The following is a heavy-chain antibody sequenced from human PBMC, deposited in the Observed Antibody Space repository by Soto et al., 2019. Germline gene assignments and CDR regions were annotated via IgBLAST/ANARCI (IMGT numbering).Heavy chain of an antibody. D-gene: IGHD6-19*01. J-gene: IGHJ4*02. Sequence: EVQLVESGGGSVQPGRSLRLSCVAPGFTFESYAMHWVRQVPGKGLEWVSGISWNSGSIGYEDSVKGRFTISRDNAQKSLYLEMNSLRVEDTAFYYCVKDIHEQWLVSHFEYWGQGALVTVSS. CDR3: VKDIHEQWLVSHFEY. CDR1: GFTFESYA. CDR2: ISWNSGSI. V-gene: IGHV3-9*01.